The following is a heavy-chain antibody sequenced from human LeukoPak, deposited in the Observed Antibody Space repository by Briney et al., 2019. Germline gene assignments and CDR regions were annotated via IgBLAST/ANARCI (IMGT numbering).Heavy chain of an antibody. V-gene: IGHV1-69*05. CDR3: ARGKLGYYYYHLDA. Sequence: SVKVSCKASGGTLSGYAISWVRQAPGQGLEWMGGIIPIYGTPHSAQKFQGRVTITTDESTSTAFMDLSSLRSEDTAVYYCARGKLGYYYYHLDAWGKGTTVTVSS. J-gene: IGHJ6*03. D-gene: IGHD3-3*02. CDR2: IIPIYGTP. CDR1: GGTLSGYA.